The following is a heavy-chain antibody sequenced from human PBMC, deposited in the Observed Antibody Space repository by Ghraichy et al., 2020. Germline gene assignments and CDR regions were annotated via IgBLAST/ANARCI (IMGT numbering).Heavy chain of an antibody. CDR1: GYTFTAYY. D-gene: IGHD3-3*01. CDR2: FNPHSGGT. V-gene: IGHV1-2*02. CDR3: ARDLAYYAFWTGYSKPSFDY. Sequence: ASVKVSCKASGYTFTAYYLQWVRQAPGQGLEWMGWFNPHSGGTKFAQKFQDRVTLTGDTSSTTAYMELRSLRSDDTAVYYCARDLAYYAFWTGYSKPSFDYWGQGTLVTVSS. J-gene: IGHJ4*02.